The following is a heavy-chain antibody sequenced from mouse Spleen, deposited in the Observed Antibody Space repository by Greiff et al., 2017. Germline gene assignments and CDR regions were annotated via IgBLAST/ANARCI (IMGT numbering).Heavy chain of an antibody. V-gene: IGHV6-3*01. CDR2: IRLKSDNYAT. D-gene: IGHD2-1*01. J-gene: IGHJ4*01. CDR3: TGDGNYPYYAMDY. CDR1: GFTFSNYW. Sequence: EVQLVESGGGLVQPGGSMKLSCVASGFTFSNYWMNWVRQSPEKGLEWVAQIRLKSDNYATHYAESVKGRFTISRDDSKSSVYLQMNNLRAEDTGIYYCTGDGNYPYYAMDYWGQGTSVTVSS.